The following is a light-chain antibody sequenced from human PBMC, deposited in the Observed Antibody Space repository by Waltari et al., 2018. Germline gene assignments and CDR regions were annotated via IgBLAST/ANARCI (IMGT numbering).Light chain of an antibody. CDR3: CSYAGSYTLV. V-gene: IGLV2-11*01. CDR1: SSDVGGYNY. Sequence: QSALTQPRSVSGSPGPSVTIPCTGTSSDVGGYNYVSWYQQYPGKAPKLMIYDVSKRPSGVPDRFSGSKSGNTASLTISGLQAEDEADYYCCSYAGSYTLVFGGGTKLTVL. J-gene: IGLJ3*02. CDR2: DVS.